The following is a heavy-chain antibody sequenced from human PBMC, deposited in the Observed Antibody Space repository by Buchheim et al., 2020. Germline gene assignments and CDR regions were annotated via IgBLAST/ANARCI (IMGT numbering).Heavy chain of an antibody. Sequence: EVQLVESGGGLVKPGGSLRLSCAASGFTFSSYSMNWVRQAPGKGLEWVSAISGSGCSTYYADSVKDRFTISRDNSKNTLYLQMNSLRAEDTAVYYCAKDGYKWELREGWFDPWGQGTL. D-gene: IGHD1-26*01. CDR1: GFTFSSYS. J-gene: IGHJ5*02. CDR3: AKDGYKWELREGWFDP. V-gene: IGHV3-23*04. CDR2: ISGSGCST.